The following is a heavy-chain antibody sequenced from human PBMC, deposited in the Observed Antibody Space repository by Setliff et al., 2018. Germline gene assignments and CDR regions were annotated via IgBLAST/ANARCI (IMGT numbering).Heavy chain of an antibody. Sequence: GASVKVSCKVSGSTLTELTMYWVRQAPGKGPEWMGSFNPEDDEIIYAQKFLGRVTMTEDTSTDTAYMELSSLRSEDTAVYYCATKDYDTSGYYRPFGFWGQGTLVTVS. J-gene: IGHJ4*01. D-gene: IGHD3-22*01. V-gene: IGHV1-24*01. CDR3: ATKDYDTSGYYRPFGF. CDR1: GSTLTELT. CDR2: FNPEDDEI.